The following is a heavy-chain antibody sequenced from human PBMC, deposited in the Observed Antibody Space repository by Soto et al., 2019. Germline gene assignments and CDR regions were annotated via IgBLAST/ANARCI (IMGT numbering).Heavy chain of an antibody. CDR3: ARVKWELYNWFDP. D-gene: IGHD1-26*01. V-gene: IGHV1-69*13. J-gene: IGHJ5*02. Sequence: SVKVSCKASGGTFSSYAISWVRQAPGQGLEWMGGIIPIFGTANYAQKFQGRVTITADESTSTAYMELSSLRSEDTAVYYCARVKWELYNWFDPWGQGTLVTVSS. CDR2: IIPIFGTA. CDR1: GGTFSSYA.